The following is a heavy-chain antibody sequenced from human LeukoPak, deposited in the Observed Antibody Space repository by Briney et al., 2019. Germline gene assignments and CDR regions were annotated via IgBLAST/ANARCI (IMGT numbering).Heavy chain of an antibody. D-gene: IGHD3-22*01. Sequence: ASVKVSCKASGYTFTGYYMHWVRQAPGQGLEWMGWINPNSGGTNYAQKCQGRVTMTRDRSISTAYMELSRLRSDDTAVYYCASNYYDSSGYYQDYWGQGTLVTVSS. CDR2: INPNSGGT. CDR3: ASNYYDSSGYYQDY. V-gene: IGHV1-2*02. J-gene: IGHJ4*02. CDR1: GYTFTGYY.